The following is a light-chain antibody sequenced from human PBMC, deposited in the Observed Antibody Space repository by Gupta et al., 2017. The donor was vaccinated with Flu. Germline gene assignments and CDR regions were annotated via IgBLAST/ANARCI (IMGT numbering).Light chain of an antibody. Sequence: EIVLTQSPATLSLSPGERATLSCGASQSVSSSYLAWYQKKPGLAPRLLIYDASSRATGIPDRISGSGSGTDFTLTISRLEPADFAVYYCQQYGSSPQTFGQGTKVEIK. CDR2: DAS. V-gene: IGKV3D-20*01. CDR3: QQYGSSPQT. CDR1: QSVSSSY. J-gene: IGKJ1*01.